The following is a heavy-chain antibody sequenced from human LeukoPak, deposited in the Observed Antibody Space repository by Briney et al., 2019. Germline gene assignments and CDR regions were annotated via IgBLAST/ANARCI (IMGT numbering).Heavy chain of an antibody. CDR3: ARRYFDWLFNYYYYYMDV. V-gene: IGHV3-11*04. CDR1: GFTFSDYY. CDR2: IDSSGSTI. Sequence: GGSLRLSCAASGFTFSDYYMSWIRQAPGKGLEWVSYIDSSGSTIYYADSVKGRFTISRDNAKNSLYLQMNSLRAEDTAVYYCARRYFDWLFNYYYYYMDVWGKGTTVTISS. J-gene: IGHJ6*03. D-gene: IGHD3-9*01.